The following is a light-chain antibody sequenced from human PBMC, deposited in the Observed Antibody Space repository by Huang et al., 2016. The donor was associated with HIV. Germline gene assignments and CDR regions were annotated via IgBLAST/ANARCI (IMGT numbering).Light chain of an antibody. CDR2: GAS. V-gene: IGKV3-15*01. CDR3: QQYNNWPPYT. Sequence: EIVMTQSPATLSVSPGERATLSCRASQSVGSNSAWYQQKPGQAPRLLSYGASTRATGSPARFSGSGSGTEFTLTISSLQSEDFAVYYCQQYNNWPPYTFGQGTKLEIK. CDR1: QSVGSN. J-gene: IGKJ2*01.